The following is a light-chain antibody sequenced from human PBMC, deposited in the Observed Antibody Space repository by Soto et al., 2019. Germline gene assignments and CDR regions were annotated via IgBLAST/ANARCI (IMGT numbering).Light chain of an antibody. J-gene: IGLJ2*01. Sequence: QSALTQPASVSGSLGQSITISCTGTSSDVGSYNLVSWYQQHPGKAPKLMIYEVSKRPSGVSNRFSGSKSGNTASLTISGLQAEDEADYYCCSYAGSSSVVFGGGTQLTVL. CDR1: SSDVGSYNL. CDR2: EVS. CDR3: CSYAGSSSVV. V-gene: IGLV2-23*02.